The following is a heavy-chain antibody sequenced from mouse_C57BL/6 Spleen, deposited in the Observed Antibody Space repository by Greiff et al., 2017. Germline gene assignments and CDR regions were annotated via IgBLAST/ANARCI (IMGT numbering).Heavy chain of an antibody. CDR3: ARGDGSSLAWFAY. V-gene: IGHV1-64*01. J-gene: IGHJ3*01. Sequence: VKLQQPGAELVKPGASVKLSCKASGYTFTSYWMHWVKQRPGQGLEWIGMIHPNSGSTNYNEKFKSKATLTVDKSSSTAYMQLSSLTSEDSAVYYCARGDGSSLAWFAYWGQGTLVTVSA. CDR2: IHPNSGST. D-gene: IGHD1-1*01. CDR1: GYTFTSYW.